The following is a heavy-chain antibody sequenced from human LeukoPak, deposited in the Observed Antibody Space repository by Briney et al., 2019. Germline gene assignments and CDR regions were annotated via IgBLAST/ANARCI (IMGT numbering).Heavy chain of an antibody. V-gene: IGHV4-34*01. CDR1: GGSFSGYY. Sequence: SETLSLTCAAYGGSFSGYYWSWIRQPPGKGLEWIGEINHSGSTNYNPSLKSRVTISVDTSKNQFSLKLSSVTAADTAVYYCARDNVGIAAAAFDYWGQGTLVTVSS. CDR3: ARDNVGIAAAAFDY. J-gene: IGHJ4*02. CDR2: INHSGST. D-gene: IGHD6-13*01.